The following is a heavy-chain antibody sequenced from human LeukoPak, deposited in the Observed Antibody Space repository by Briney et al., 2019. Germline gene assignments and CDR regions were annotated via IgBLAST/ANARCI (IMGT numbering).Heavy chain of an antibody. CDR3: ARRATVTTWGYYYYYGMDV. D-gene: IGHD4-17*01. CDR2: INHSGST. CDR1: GFTFSSYG. V-gene: IGHV4-34*01. J-gene: IGHJ6*02. Sequence: GSLRLSCAASGFTFSSYGMHWVRQAPGKGLEWIGEINHSGSTNYNPSLKSRVTISVDTSKNQFSLKLSSVTAADTAVYYCARRATVTTWGYYYYYGMDVWGQRTTVTVSS.